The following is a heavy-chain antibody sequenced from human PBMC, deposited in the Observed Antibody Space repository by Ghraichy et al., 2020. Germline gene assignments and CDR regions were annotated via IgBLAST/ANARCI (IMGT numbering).Heavy chain of an antibody. CDR2: ISVSVDST. CDR3: GKYQLPNENYYYYYGMDV. D-gene: IGHD2-2*01. CDR1: GFTFSSYA. Sequence: GGSLRLSCAASGFTFSSYAMSWVRQAPGKGLECVSGISVSVDSTYYADSVKGRFTISRDNSKNTLYLQLNSLRVEDTAVYYCGKYQLPNENYYYYYGMDVWGQGTTVTVSS. V-gene: IGHV3-23*01. J-gene: IGHJ6*02.